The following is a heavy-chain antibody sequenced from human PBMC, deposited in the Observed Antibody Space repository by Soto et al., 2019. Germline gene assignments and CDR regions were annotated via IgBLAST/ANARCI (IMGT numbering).Heavy chain of an antibody. CDR2: MNPNSGNT. D-gene: IGHD1-26*01. CDR3: ARELLGSGSYLAGMDV. CDR1: GYTFTSYD. J-gene: IGHJ6*02. Sequence: GASVKVSCKASGYTFTSYDINWVRQDTGQGLEWMGWMNPNSGNTGYAQKFQGRVTMTRNTSISTAYMELSSLRSEDTAVYYCARELLGSGSYLAGMDVWGQGTTVTVSS. V-gene: IGHV1-8*01.